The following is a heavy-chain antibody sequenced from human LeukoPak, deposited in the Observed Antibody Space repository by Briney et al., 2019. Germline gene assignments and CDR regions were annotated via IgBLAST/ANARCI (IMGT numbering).Heavy chain of an antibody. CDR1: GDSISRSPYF. V-gene: IGHV4-39*07. J-gene: IGHJ4*02. CDR3: ARDYGGNSFFDY. D-gene: IGHD4-23*01. Sequence: SETLSLTCSVSGDSISRSPYFWGWIRQSPGKGLEWIGSISYSGTTYYNPSLKSRVTISVDTSKNQFSLKLSSVTAADTAVYYCARDYGGNSFFDYWGQGTLVTVSS. CDR2: ISYSGTT.